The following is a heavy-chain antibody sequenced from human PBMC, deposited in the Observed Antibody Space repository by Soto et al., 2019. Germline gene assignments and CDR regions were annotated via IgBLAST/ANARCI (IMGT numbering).Heavy chain of an antibody. V-gene: IGHV3-23*01. CDR1: GFTFSSYA. CDR2: ISGSGGST. Sequence: EVQLLESGGGLVQPGGSLRLSCAASGFTFSSYAMSWVRQAPGKGLEWVSAISGSGGSTYYADSVKGRFTISRDNSKNTLYLQMNSLRAEDMAVYYCAKDRTVYSSSWYDYWGQGTLVTVSS. CDR3: AKDRTVYSSSWYDY. D-gene: IGHD6-13*01. J-gene: IGHJ4*02.